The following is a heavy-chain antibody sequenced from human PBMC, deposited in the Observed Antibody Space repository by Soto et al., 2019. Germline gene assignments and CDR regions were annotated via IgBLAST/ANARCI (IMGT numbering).Heavy chain of an antibody. CDR3: ARAWYYYYYGMDV. Sequence: PSETLSLTCAVYGGSFSGYYWSWIRQPPGKGLEWIGEINHSGSTNYNPSLKSRVTISVDTSKNQFSLKLSSVTAADTAVYYCARAWYYYYYGMDVCGQGTTVTVSS. J-gene: IGHJ6*02. CDR2: INHSGST. V-gene: IGHV4-34*01. CDR1: GGSFSGYY.